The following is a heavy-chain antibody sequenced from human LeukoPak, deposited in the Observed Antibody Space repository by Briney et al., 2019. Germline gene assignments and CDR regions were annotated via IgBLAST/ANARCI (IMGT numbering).Heavy chain of an antibody. D-gene: IGHD1-14*01. CDR1: YW. CDR2: IYPGDSDT. Sequence: YWSWIRQPAGKGLEWMGIIYPGDSDTRYSPSFQGQVTISADKSISTAYLQWSSLKASDTAMYYCARRTALNWFDPWGQGTLVTVSS. J-gene: IGHJ5*02. CDR3: ARRTALNWFDP. V-gene: IGHV5-51*01.